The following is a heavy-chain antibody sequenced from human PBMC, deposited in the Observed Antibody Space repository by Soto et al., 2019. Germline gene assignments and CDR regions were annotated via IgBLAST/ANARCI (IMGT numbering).Heavy chain of an antibody. CDR1: GFTFSSYG. J-gene: IGHJ6*02. CDR3: AKDHRDGSWYALWGYYYGMDV. CDR2: ISYDGSNK. V-gene: IGHV3-30*18. Sequence: GGSLRLSCAASGFTFSSYGTHWVRQAPGKGLEWVAVISYDGSNKYYADSVKGRFTISRDNSKNTLYLQMNSLRAEDTAVYYCAKDHRDGSWYALWGYYYGMDVWGQGTTVTVSS. D-gene: IGHD6-13*01.